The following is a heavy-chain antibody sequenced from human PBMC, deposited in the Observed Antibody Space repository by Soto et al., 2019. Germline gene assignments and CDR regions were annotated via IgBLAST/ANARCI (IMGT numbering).Heavy chain of an antibody. J-gene: IGHJ6*02. CDR1: GGSFSGYY. V-gene: IGHV4-34*01. CDR2: INHSGST. CDR3: ARGQGYCSSTSCYYYYYYGMDV. D-gene: IGHD2-2*01. Sequence: LSLTCAVYGGSFSGYYWSWIRQPPGKGLEWIGEINHSGSTNYNPSLKSRVTISVDTSKNQFSLKLSSVTAADTAVYYCARGQGYCSSTSCYYYYYYGMDVWGQGTTVTVSS.